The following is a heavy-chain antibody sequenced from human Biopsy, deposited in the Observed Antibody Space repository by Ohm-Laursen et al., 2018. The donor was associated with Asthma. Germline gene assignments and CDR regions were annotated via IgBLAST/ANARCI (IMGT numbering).Heavy chain of an antibody. J-gene: IGHJ6*02. CDR3: ARDNHDYYYYGMDL. V-gene: IGHV3-11*01. CDR1: GFTFSHYN. Sequence: SLRLSCTASGFTFSHYNMNWVRQAPGKGLEWLSYISSGGRTIYYADSVKGRFTISRDNAQNLLYLQMSSLRTEDTAVYYCARDNHDYYYYGMDLWGQGTSVTVSS. CDR2: ISSGGRTI. D-gene: IGHD1-14*01.